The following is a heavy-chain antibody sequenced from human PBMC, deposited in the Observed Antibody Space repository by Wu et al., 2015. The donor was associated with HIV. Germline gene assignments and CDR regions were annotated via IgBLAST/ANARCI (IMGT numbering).Heavy chain of an antibody. CDR1: GDGFTSYA. Sequence: QAQLVQLGAEVKKPGSSVKVTCKASGDGFTSYAVSWVRQAPGQGLEWMGGINPLFGTTKHTQKFQDRVTFTTDESKTTAYMELSSLRSGDSAVYYCAINTDAVATSLYSLGVWGQGTTVTVSS. CDR3: AINTDAVATSLYSLGV. J-gene: IGHJ6*02. CDR2: INPLFGTT. V-gene: IGHV1-69*05. D-gene: IGHD5-12*01.